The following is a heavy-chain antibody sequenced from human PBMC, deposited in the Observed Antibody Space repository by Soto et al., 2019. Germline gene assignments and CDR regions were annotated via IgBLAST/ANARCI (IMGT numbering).Heavy chain of an antibody. CDR1: GYTFSDFD. Sequence: ASVKISCKASGYTFSDFDINWLRQAAGQGPEWMGWMNAKSGDTFSAQRLQGKFNMTWDTSLSTAYMEVGSLTSDDAAIYYCARGNPFNYAGFDVWGQGNTVTVS. V-gene: IGHV1-8*01. D-gene: IGHD3-16*01. CDR2: MNAKSGDT. CDR3: ARGNPFNYAGFDV. J-gene: IGHJ6*01.